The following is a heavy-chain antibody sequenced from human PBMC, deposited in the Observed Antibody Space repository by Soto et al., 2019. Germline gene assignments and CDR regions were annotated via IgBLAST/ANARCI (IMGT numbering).Heavy chain of an antibody. V-gene: IGHV1-69*01. D-gene: IGHD6-19*01. CDR3: ARVGLGAYDY. CDR2: IIPTLGTS. CDR1: GGIFSNFA. J-gene: IGHJ4*02. Sequence: QVQLVQSGAEVKKPGSSVKVSCKASGGIFSNFAFNWMRQAPGQGPAWMGGIIPTLGTSHYAQKFLGRVTLTADESTRTVNMEMSSLTVEDTAVYYCARVGLGAYDYRGQGTLVIVSS.